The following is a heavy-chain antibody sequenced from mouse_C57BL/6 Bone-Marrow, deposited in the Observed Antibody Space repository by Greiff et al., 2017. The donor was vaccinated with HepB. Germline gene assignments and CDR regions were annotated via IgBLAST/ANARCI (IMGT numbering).Heavy chain of an antibody. CDR1: GFSLTSYG. CDR3: AKESLLRYYAMDY. D-gene: IGHD1-1*01. CDR2: IWRGGST. Sequence: VQLVESGPGLVQPSQSLSITCTVSGFSLTSYGVHWVRQSPGKGLEWLGVIWRGGSTDYNAAFMSRLSITKDNSKSQVFFKMNSLQADDTAIYYCAKESLLRYYAMDYWGQGTSVTVSS. J-gene: IGHJ4*01. V-gene: IGHV2-5*01.